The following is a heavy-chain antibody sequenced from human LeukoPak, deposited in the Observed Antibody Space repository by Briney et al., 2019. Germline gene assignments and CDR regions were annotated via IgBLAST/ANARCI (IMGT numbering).Heavy chain of an antibody. Sequence: SETLSLSCSVSGDSISSSDSYWTWIRQPPGKGLEWIGYIHYSGSTNHNPSPKSRVTISVDTSKNQISLNLSSVTTADTAVYYCARVTYGDSLQFDYWGQGTLVAVSS. CDR3: ARVTYGDSLQFDY. D-gene: IGHD4-17*01. CDR1: GDSISSSDSY. CDR2: IHYSGST. V-gene: IGHV4-61*08. J-gene: IGHJ4*01.